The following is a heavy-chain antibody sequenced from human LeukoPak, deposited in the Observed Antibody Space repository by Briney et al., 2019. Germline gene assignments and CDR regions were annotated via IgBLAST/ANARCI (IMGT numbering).Heavy chain of an antibody. Sequence: ASVKVSCKASGYTFTDYYIYWVRQAPGQGLEWMGWINPNSGGTNHAQKFQGRVTMTRDTSISTAYMEVSRLRSDDTAVYYCARDASAYGSGGYNWFDPWGQGTQVIVSS. CDR1: GYTFTDYY. J-gene: IGHJ5*02. CDR3: ARDASAYGSGGYNWFDP. CDR2: INPNSGGT. V-gene: IGHV1-2*02. D-gene: IGHD3-10*01.